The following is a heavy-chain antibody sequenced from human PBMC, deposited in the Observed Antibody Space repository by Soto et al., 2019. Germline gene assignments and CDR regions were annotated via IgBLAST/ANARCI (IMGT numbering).Heavy chain of an antibody. CDR3: ARDLRVYDFWSGLGY. CDR2: ISAYNGNT. D-gene: IGHD3-3*01. Sequence: ASVKVSCEASGYTFTSYGISWVRQAPGQGLEWMGWISAYNGNTNYAQKLQGRVTMTTDTSTSTAYMELRSLRSDDTAVYYCARDLRVYDFWSGLGYWGQGTLVTVSS. CDR1: GYTFTSYG. V-gene: IGHV1-18*01. J-gene: IGHJ4*02.